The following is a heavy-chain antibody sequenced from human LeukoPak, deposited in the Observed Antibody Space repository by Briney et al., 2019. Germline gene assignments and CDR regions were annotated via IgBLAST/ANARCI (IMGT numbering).Heavy chain of an antibody. CDR3: AKGLGGYDSAYFDY. J-gene: IGHJ4*02. CDR1: GYTFTGYY. CDR2: INPNSGGT. Sequence: GASVKVSCKASGYTFTGYYMHWVRQAPGQGLEWMGWINPNSGGTNYAQKFQGRVTMTRDTSISTAYMELSRLRSDDTAVYYCAKGLGGYDSAYFDYWGQGILVTVSS. D-gene: IGHD5-12*01. V-gene: IGHV1-2*02.